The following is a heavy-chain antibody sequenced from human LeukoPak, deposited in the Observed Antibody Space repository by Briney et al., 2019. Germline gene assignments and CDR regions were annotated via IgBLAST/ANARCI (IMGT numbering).Heavy chain of an antibody. CDR3: AREWEHIVVVTAIRYYYYYMDV. CDR2: ISSSSSYI. CDR1: GFTFSSYS. V-gene: IGHV3-21*01. Sequence: GGSLRLSCAASGFTFSSYSMNWVRQAPGKGLEWVSSISSSSSYIYYADSVKGRFTISRDNAKNSLYLQMNSLRAEDTAVYYCAREWEHIVVVTAIRYYYYYMDVWGKGTTVTISS. D-gene: IGHD2-21*02. J-gene: IGHJ6*03.